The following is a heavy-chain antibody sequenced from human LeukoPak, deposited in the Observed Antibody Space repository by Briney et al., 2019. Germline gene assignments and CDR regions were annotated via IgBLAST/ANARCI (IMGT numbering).Heavy chain of an antibody. D-gene: IGHD3-22*01. CDR2: ISSSSSYI. CDR3: ARVVWDSSGYYYDY. V-gene: IGHV3-21*01. Sequence: PGGSLRLSCVASGFTFSSYSMHWVRQAPGKGLEWVSSISSSSSYIYYADSVKGRFTISRHNAKNSLYLQMNSLRAEDTAVYYCARVVWDSSGYYYDYWGQGTLVTVSS. CDR1: GFTFSSYS. J-gene: IGHJ4*02.